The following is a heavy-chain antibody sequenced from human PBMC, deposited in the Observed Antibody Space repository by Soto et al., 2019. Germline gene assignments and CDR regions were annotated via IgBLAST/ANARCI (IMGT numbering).Heavy chain of an antibody. CDR3: ARDRCTTDRCYTHHFDV. Sequence: QVQLVQSGGEVTKPGASVKVSCKSSGYTFTSYGVSWVRQAPGQGLEWLGWISVYTGNTKQAQKFQDRDTLTTEASTSTAYMELRSLRSDDTAVYYCARDRCTTDRCYTHHFDVWGQGTTVTVSS. V-gene: IGHV1-18*04. J-gene: IGHJ6*02. CDR2: ISVYTGNT. D-gene: IGHD2-8*01. CDR1: GYTFTSYG.